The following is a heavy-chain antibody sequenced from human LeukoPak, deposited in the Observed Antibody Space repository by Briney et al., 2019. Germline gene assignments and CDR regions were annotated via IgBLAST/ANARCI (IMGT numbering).Heavy chain of an antibody. CDR2: ISYDGRDK. Sequence: GGSLRLSCAASGFTLSSYSMNWVRQAPGKGLEWVAIISYDGRDKFYADSVQGRFTISRDTSTNTLYLQMSSLKTEDSATYYCAKDPRYCRTTSCSPDGYFDYWGQGTLVTVSS. J-gene: IGHJ4*02. CDR3: AKDPRYCRTTSCSPDGYFDY. V-gene: IGHV3-30*18. D-gene: IGHD2-2*01. CDR1: GFTLSSYS.